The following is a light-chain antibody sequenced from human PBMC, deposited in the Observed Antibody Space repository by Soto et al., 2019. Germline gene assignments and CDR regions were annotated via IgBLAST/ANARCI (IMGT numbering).Light chain of an antibody. CDR3: QQYSSTPKT. J-gene: IGKJ2*01. CDR2: WAS. V-gene: IGKV4-1*01. CDR1: QSVLHSSNNQNY. Sequence: DIVLTQSPDSLAVSLGERATINCKSSQSVLHSSNNQNYLAWYQQKPGQPPKLLIYWASTRDSGVPDRFSGSGSGTDVTLTISSLQAEDVAVYYCQQYSSTPKTFGQGTKLEIK.